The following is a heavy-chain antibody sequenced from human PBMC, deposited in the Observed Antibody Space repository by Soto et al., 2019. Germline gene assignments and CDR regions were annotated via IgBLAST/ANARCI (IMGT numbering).Heavy chain of an antibody. V-gene: IGHV3-43*01. J-gene: IGHJ2*01. Sequence: PGGSLRLSCAASGFTFDDYTMHWVRQAPGKGLEWVSLISWDGGSTYYADSVKGRFTISRDNSKNSLYLQMNSLRTEDTALYCCAKSDGHLDLWGRGTLVTVSS. CDR3: AKSDGHLDL. CDR1: GFTFDDYT. CDR2: ISWDGGST.